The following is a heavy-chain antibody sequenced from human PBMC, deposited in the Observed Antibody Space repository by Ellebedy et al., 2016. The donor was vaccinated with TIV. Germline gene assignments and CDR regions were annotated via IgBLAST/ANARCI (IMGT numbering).Heavy chain of an antibody. V-gene: IGHV3-30-3*01. J-gene: IGHJ4*02. D-gene: IGHD6-19*01. CDR2: ISYDGSKK. CDR1: GFTFSTYT. CDR3: ARLDAIIAVKSLDY. Sequence: GGSLRLSCAASGFTFSTYTMHWVRQAPGKGLEWVAVISYDGSKKYYADSVKGRFTISRDNAKNSLYLQMNSLRAEDTAVYYCARLDAIIAVKSLDYWGQGTLVTVSS.